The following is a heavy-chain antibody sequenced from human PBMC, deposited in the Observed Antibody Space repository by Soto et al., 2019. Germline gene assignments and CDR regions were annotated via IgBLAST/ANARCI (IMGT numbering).Heavy chain of an antibody. Sequence: GGSLRLSCAASGFTVSSNYMSWVRQAPGKGLEWVSVIYSGGSIYYADSVKGRFTISRDNSKNTLYLQMNSLRAEDTAVYYCARDPALDYGMDVWGQGTTVTVSS. CDR3: ARDPALDYGMDV. CDR2: IYSGGSI. CDR1: GFTVSSNY. J-gene: IGHJ6*02. V-gene: IGHV3-53*01.